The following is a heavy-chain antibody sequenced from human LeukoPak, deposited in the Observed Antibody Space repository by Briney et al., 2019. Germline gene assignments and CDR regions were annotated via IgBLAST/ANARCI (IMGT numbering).Heavy chain of an antibody. D-gene: IGHD4-23*01. CDR2: ISYSGST. CDR1: GGSMSSAGYF. Sequence: SQTLSLTCAVSGGSMSSAGYFWSWLRQHPGTGLEWNGYISYSGSTYYNPSLESRVSISVDTSKNQFSLNLISVTAADRAMYFCARYGGDTRGNWFDPWGQGTLVTVSS. J-gene: IGHJ5*02. V-gene: IGHV4-31*11. CDR3: ARYGGDTRGNWFDP.